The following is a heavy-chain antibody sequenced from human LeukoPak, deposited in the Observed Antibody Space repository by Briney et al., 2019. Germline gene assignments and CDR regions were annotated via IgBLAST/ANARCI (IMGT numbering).Heavy chain of an antibody. V-gene: IGHV4-59*13. J-gene: IGHJ4*02. CDR2: FYYSGST. CDR3: ASISRSSVY. CDR1: GGSISSYY. D-gene: IGHD6-6*01. Sequence: SETLSLTCTVSGGSISSYYWSWLRQPTGKGLEGLGYFYYSGSTNYNPSLKNRATISVDTSKNQFSLKLTSVSAADTAVYYCASISRSSVYWGQGTLVTVSS.